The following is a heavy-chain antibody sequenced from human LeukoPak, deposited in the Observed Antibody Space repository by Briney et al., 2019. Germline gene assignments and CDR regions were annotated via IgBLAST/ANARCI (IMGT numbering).Heavy chain of an antibody. CDR3: VRDGGCTAGSCSQYFQH. V-gene: IGHV3-48*03. D-gene: IGHD2-15*01. Sequence: GGSLRLSCVASGFTSSSYEMYWVRQPPGKELEWVASISTSGSPTIYAASVKGRFTMSRDNAKNSLYLEMNSLRAEDTAVYYCVRDGGCTAGSCSQYFQHWGQGTLVTVSS. J-gene: IGHJ1*01. CDR2: ISTSGSPT. CDR1: GFTSSSYE.